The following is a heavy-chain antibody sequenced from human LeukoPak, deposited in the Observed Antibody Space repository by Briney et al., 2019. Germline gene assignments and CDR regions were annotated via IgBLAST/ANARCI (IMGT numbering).Heavy chain of an antibody. CDR1: GFTFSSYA. J-gene: IGHJ1*01. D-gene: IGHD3-22*01. Sequence: PGGSLRPSCAASGFTFSSYAMTWVRQAPGKGLDWVAGIGVSGVTTYYADSVKGRFTISRDNSKNTLDLQMNSLRAEDTAEYFCAKGPPHYYYDSSGWFSQQGGERALVTVSS. CDR2: IGVSGVTT. V-gene: IGHV3-23*01. CDR3: AKGPPHYYYDSSGWFSQQ.